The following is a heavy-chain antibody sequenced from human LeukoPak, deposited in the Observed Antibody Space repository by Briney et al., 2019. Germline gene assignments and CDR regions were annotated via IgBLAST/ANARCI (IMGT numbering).Heavy chain of an antibody. CDR2: ISGNGGST. J-gene: IGHJ5*02. Sequence: PGGSLRLSCAASGFTFSNYAMSWVRQAPGKGLEWVSAISGNGGSTYYADSVKGRFTISRDNSKNTLYLQMNSLRAEDTAVYCCAKDSRYNWNEVFVHWGQGTLVTVSS. CDR1: GFTFSNYA. V-gene: IGHV3-23*01. D-gene: IGHD1-1*01. CDR3: AKDSRYNWNEVFVH.